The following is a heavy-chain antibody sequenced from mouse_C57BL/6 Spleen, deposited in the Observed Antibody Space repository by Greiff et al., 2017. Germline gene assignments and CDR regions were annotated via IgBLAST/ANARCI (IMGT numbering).Heavy chain of an antibody. J-gene: IGHJ4*01. CDR1: GFTFSSYG. Sequence: EVKLVESGGDLVKPGGSLKLSCAASGFTFSSYGMSWVRQTPDKRLEWVATISSGGSYTYYPDSVKGRFTISRDNAKNTLYLQMSSLKSEDTAMYYCARAYSNYENYAMDYWGQGASVTVSS. CDR3: ARAYSNYENYAMDY. D-gene: IGHD2-5*01. V-gene: IGHV5-6*01. CDR2: ISSGGSYT.